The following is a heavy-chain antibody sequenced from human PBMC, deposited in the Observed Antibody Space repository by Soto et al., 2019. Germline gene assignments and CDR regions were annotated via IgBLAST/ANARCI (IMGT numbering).Heavy chain of an antibody. CDR1: GGSISSSSYY. V-gene: IGHV4-39*01. CDR2: IYYSGST. CDR3: ARHRGSVGHLWFGGIDYYYYMDV. D-gene: IGHD3-10*01. Sequence: QLQLQESGPGLVKPSETLSLTCTVSGGSISSSSYYWGWIRQPPGKGLEWIGSIYYSGSTYYNPSLKSRVTISVDTSKNQFSLKLSSVTAADTAVYYCARHRGSVGHLWFGGIDYYYYMDVWGKGTTVTVSS. J-gene: IGHJ6*03.